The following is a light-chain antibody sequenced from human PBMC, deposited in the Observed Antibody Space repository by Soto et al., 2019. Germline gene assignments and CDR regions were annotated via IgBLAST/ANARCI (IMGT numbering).Light chain of an antibody. J-gene: IGLJ2*01. CDR2: ANN. CDR3: QSYDSGPSVVV. CDR1: SSNIGAGYD. Sequence: QSVLTQPPSVSGAPGQRVTISCTGSSSNIGAGYDVHWYQQLPGTAPKLLIFANNNRPSGVPDRFSDSKSGTSASLAITGLQADDEADYYCQSYDSGPSVVVFGGGTKLTVL. V-gene: IGLV1-40*01.